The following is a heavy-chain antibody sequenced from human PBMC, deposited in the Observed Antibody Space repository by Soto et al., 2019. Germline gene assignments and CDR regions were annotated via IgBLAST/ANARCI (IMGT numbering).Heavy chain of an antibody. CDR3: ARDYCSSTSCPTSYGMDV. J-gene: IGHJ6*02. D-gene: IGHD2-2*01. CDR1: GFTFSSYG. CDR2: IWYDGSNK. Sequence: PGGSLRLSCAASGFTFSSYGMHWVRQAPGKGLEWVAVIWYDGSNKYYADSVKGRFTISRDNSKNTLYLQMNSLRAEDTAVYYCARDYCSSTSCPTSYGMDVWGQGTTVTVSS. V-gene: IGHV3-33*01.